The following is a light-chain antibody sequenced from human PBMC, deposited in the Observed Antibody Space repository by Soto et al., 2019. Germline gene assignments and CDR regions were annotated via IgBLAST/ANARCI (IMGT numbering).Light chain of an antibody. V-gene: IGKV1-39*01. J-gene: IGKJ2*01. CDR3: QQSYSSPHMYT. Sequence: DIQMTQSPSSLSASVGDRVTITCRASQSISTSLNWYQQKPGKAPDLLIYAASNLQSGVPSRFSGSGSGTDFTLTISSLQPDDFATYYCQQSYSSPHMYTFGQGTKLEI. CDR2: AAS. CDR1: QSISTS.